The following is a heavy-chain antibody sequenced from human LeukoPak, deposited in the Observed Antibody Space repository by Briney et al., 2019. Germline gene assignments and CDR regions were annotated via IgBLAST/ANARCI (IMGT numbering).Heavy chain of an antibody. V-gene: IGHV3-30*02. CDR2: IRYDGSNK. CDR1: GFTFSSYG. Sequence: GGSLRLSCAASGFTFSSYGMHWVRQAPGKGLEWVAFIRYDGSNKYYADSVKGRFTISRDNSKNTLYLQMNSLRGEDTAVYYCAKGLWAQYYFDYWGQGTLVTVSS. D-gene: IGHD5-18*01. J-gene: IGHJ4*02. CDR3: AKGLWAQYYFDY.